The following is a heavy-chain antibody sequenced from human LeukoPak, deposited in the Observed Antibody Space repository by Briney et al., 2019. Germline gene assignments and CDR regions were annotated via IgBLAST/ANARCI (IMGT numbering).Heavy chain of an antibody. D-gene: IGHD3-22*01. CDR3: ARGSLYDSSGYCSFPNWFDP. CDR1: GFTFSDYY. J-gene: IGHJ5*02. CDR2: ISSSGSTI. V-gene: IGHV3-11*01. Sequence: GGSLRLSCAASGFTFSDYYMSWIRQAPGKGLEWVSYISSSGSTIYYADSVKGRFTISRDNAKNSLYLQMNSLRAEDTAVYYCARGSLYDSSGYCSFPNWFDPWGQGTLVTVSS.